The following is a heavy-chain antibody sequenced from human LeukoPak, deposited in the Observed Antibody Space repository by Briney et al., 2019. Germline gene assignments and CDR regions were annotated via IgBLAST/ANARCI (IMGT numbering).Heavy chain of an antibody. D-gene: IGHD4-23*01. V-gene: IGHV3-7*05. CDR3: AVKVVIQSLFDY. Sequence: GGSLRLSCAASGFTISCYWMSWVRQAPGKGLEWVANIKQDGSEKYYVDSVKGRFTISRDNAKNSLYLQMNSLRAEDTAVYYCAVKVVIQSLFDYWGQGTLVTVSS. CDR1: GFTISCYW. J-gene: IGHJ4*02. CDR2: IKQDGSEK.